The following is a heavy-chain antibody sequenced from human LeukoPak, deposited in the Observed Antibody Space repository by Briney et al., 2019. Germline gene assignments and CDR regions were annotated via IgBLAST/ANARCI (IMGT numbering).Heavy chain of an antibody. V-gene: IGHV1-69*05. CDR3: ARDHDYGGNLDY. D-gene: IGHD4-23*01. J-gene: IGHJ4*02. Sequence: SVKVPCKASGGTFSSYAISWVRQAPGQGLEWMGRIIPIFGTANCAQKFQGRVTITTDESTSTAYMELSSLRSEDTAVYYCARDHDYGGNLDYWGQGTLVTVSS. CDR2: IIPIFGTA. CDR1: GGTFSSYA.